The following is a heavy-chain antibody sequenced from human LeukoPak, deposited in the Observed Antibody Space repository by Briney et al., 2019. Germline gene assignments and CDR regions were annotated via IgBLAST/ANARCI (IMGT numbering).Heavy chain of an antibody. CDR2: INHSGST. D-gene: IGHD5-18*01. CDR3: ARGQKQWIQLWVRLSYFDY. CDR1: GGSFSGYY. V-gene: IGHV4-34*01. J-gene: IGHJ4*02. Sequence: PSETLSLTCAVYGGSFSGYYWSWIRQPPGKGLEWIGEINHSGSTNYNPSLKSRVTISVDTSKNQFSLKLSSVTAADTAVYYCARGQKQWIQLWVRLSYFDYWGQGTLVTVSS.